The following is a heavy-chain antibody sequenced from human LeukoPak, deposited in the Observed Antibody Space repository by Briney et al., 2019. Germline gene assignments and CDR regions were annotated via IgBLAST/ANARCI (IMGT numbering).Heavy chain of an antibody. CDR3: ARDRSPRHYYDTSAYHGAGAY. CDR1: GYTFSNYG. D-gene: IGHD3-22*01. J-gene: IGHJ4*02. Sequence: ASVKVSCKASGYTFSNYGITWVRQAPGQGLEWMGWISGYNGYTKSAQMLQGRVTMTTDTSTTTAYMELRSLRSDDTAMYYCARDRSPRHYYDTSAYHGAGAYWGQGTLVTVSS. CDR2: ISGYNGYT. V-gene: IGHV1-18*01.